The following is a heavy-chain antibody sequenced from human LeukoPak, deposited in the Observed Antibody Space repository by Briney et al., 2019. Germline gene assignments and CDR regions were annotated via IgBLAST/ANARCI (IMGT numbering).Heavy chain of an antibody. Sequence: GGSLRLSCAASGFTFSSYAMHWVRQAPGTGLEWVAVISYDGSNKYYADSVKGRFTISRDNSKNTLYLQMNSLRAEDTAVYYCARDRGENWFDPWGQGTLVTVSS. CDR3: ARDRGENWFDP. D-gene: IGHD2-21*01. CDR1: GFTFSSYA. CDR2: ISYDGSNK. V-gene: IGHV3-30-3*01. J-gene: IGHJ5*02.